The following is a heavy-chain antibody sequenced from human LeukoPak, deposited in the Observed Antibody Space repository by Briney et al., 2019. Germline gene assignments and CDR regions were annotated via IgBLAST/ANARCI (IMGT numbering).Heavy chain of an antibody. D-gene: IGHD1-14*01. Sequence: GRSLRLSCAASGFTFRSFVMHWVRQAPGKGLEWVAAISYEDGSNKYYADSVKGRFTISRDNSKYTVYLEMNSLRVEDTAMYYCSRENHGSFDYWGQGSLVTVSS. V-gene: IGHV3-30*04. CDR2: ISYEDGSNK. J-gene: IGHJ4*02. CDR1: GFTFRSFV. CDR3: SRENHGSFDY.